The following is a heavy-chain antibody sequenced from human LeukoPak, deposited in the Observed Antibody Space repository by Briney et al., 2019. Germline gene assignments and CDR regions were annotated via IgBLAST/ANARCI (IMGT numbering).Heavy chain of an antibody. CDR3: ARSHSSSSEVSLGY. CDR1: GGSGGSISDSRYQ. CDR2: IYYTGDT. V-gene: IGHV4-39*01. D-gene: IGHD6-6*01. Sequence: PSETLSLTCTVSGGSGGSISDSRYQWSWIRQPPGKGLEWIGSIYYTGDTYYNPSLKSRVTISLDTSKNQFSLKLSSVTAADTAVYFCARSHSSSSEVSLGYWGQGTLVTVSS. J-gene: IGHJ4*02.